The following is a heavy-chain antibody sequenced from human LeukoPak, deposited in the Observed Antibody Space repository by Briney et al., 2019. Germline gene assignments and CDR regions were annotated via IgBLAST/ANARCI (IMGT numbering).Heavy chain of an antibody. CDR2: ISYDGSNK. V-gene: IGHV3-30-3*01. CDR1: GITFSSYA. Sequence: GGSLRLSCAASGITFSSYAMHWVRQAPGKGLEGVAVISYDGSNKYYADSVKGRFTISRDNSKNTLYLQMNSLRAEDTAVYYCARDRHVTTVTTFFGSWGQGTLVTVSS. J-gene: IGHJ4*02. D-gene: IGHD4-17*01. CDR3: ARDRHVTTVTTFFGS.